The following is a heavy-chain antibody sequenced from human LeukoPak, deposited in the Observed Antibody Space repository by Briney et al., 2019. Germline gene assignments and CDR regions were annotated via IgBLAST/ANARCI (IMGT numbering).Heavy chain of an antibody. V-gene: IGHV1-46*01. D-gene: IGHD3-10*01. Sequence: ASVKVSCKVSGYTLTELSMHWVRQAPGQGLEWMGIINPSGGSTSYAQKFQGRVTMTRDTSTSTVYMELSSLRSEDTAVYYCARGNGVYYYYGMDVWGQGTTVTVSS. CDR3: ARGNGVYYYYGMDV. CDR1: GYTLTELS. CDR2: INPSGGST. J-gene: IGHJ6*02.